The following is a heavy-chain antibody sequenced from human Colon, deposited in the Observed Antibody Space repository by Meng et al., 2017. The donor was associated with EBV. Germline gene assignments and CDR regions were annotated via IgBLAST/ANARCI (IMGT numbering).Heavy chain of an antibody. CDR1: GGTISNFG. CDR3: AKEGGMRAKYYFDY. V-gene: IGHV1-69*01. J-gene: IGHJ4*02. D-gene: IGHD1-1*01. CDR2: IIGVFGTT. Sequence: QVQLVQSGAEVKKPGSSVKVSCKASGGTISNFGINWVRQAPGQGPQWMGGIIGVFGTTNYAQKFQGRVSITTDESTSTVYMELTSLRSEDTAVYYCAKEGGMRAKYYFDYWGQGTMVTVSS.